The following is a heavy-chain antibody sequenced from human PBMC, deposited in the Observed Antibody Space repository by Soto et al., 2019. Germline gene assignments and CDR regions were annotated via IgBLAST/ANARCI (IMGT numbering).Heavy chain of an antibody. V-gene: IGHV3-23*01. CDR3: AKEPTYCSSTSCYDYYGMDV. CDR2: ISGSGGST. CDR1: GFTFSSYV. Sequence: GGSLRLSCAASGFTFSSYVMSWVRQAPGKGLEWVSAISGSGGSTYYADSVKGRFTISRDNSKNTLYLQMNSLRAEDTAVYYCAKEPTYCSSTSCYDYYGMDVWGQGTTVTVSS. J-gene: IGHJ6*02. D-gene: IGHD2-2*01.